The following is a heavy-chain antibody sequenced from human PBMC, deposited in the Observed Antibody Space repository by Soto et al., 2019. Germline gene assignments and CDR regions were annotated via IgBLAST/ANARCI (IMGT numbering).Heavy chain of an antibody. D-gene: IGHD3-10*01. Sequence: QVQLVESGGGVVQPGRSLRLSCAASGFTFSNYGMHWVRQAPGKGLEWVAFILYDGSDKYFADSVKGRLTISRDNSKNTLDLQMNSLRAEDTAVYYCAKDRIVMIRGVMNYYGMDVWGQGTMVTVSS. CDR3: AKDRIVMIRGVMNYYGMDV. CDR2: ILYDGSDK. J-gene: IGHJ6*02. CDR1: GFTFSNYG. V-gene: IGHV3-30*18.